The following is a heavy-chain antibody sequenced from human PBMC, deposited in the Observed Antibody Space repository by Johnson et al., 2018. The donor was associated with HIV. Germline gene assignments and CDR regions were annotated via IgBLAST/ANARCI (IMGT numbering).Heavy chain of an antibody. J-gene: IGHJ3*02. V-gene: IGHV3-30*04. CDR1: GFTFSSYA. Sequence: VQLVESGGGVVQPGRSLRLSCAASGFTFSSYAMHWVRQAPGKGLEWVAVVSYDGSERYYADSVKGRFTISRDSSKNTLYLQMNSLRAEDTAVYYCAKDCVGVWWSRAFDIWGQGTMVTVSS. CDR2: VSYDGSER. D-gene: IGHD2-21*01. CDR3: AKDCVGVWWSRAFDI.